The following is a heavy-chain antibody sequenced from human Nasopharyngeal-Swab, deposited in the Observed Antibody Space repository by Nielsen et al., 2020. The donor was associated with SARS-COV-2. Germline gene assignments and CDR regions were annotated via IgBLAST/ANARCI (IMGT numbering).Heavy chain of an antibody. CDR2: IGNAGDT. CDR3: ARARYWLAASGPFFDY. J-gene: IGHJ4*02. D-gene: IGHD6-13*01. CDR1: GFTFRSYD. Sequence: GGSLRLSCAASGFTFRSYDMHWVRQGTGKGLEWVSAIGNAGDTYYPGSVKGRFTISREYAKNSLYLQMNSLRAEDTAVYYCARARYWLAASGPFFDYWGQGTLVTVSS. V-gene: IGHV3-13*01.